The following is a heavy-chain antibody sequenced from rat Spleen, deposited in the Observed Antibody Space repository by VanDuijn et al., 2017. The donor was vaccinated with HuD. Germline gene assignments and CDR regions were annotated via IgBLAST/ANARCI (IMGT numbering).Heavy chain of an antibody. CDR1: GITFNNYW. J-gene: IGHJ2*01. V-gene: IGHV5-31*01. Sequence: EVRLVESGGGLVQPGRSLKLSCVASGITFNNYWMTWIRQAPGKGLEWVASITNASGRTYHPDSVKGRFTISRDTAQNTLYLQMDSLRSEDTATYYCAKDLDYGPDYWGQGVMVTVSS. CDR3: AKDLDYGPDY. CDR2: ITNASGRT. D-gene: IGHD1-11*01.